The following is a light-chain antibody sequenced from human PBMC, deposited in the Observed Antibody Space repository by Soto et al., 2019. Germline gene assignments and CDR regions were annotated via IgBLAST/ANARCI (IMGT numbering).Light chain of an antibody. J-gene: IGLJ1*01. V-gene: IGLV2-14*01. CDR3: NSYTSTAARV. CDR1: SSDVGAHNF. CDR2: EVS. Sequence: QSALTQPVSVSASPGQSITISCAGTSSDVGAHNFVSWYQQHPGKAPKLMIYEVSNRPSGVSDRFSGSKSGNTASLTISGLQAEDEADYYCNSYTSTAARVFGTGTKVTVL.